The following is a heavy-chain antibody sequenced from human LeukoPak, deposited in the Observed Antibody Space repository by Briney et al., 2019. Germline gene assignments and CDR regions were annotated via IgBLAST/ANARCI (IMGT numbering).Heavy chain of an antibody. CDR3: ARLKDDVTKLDY. CDR1: GFTFGRYW. V-gene: IGHV3-7*01. CDR2: INQGGSRL. J-gene: IGHJ4*02. Sequence: GGSLRLSCAVPGFTFGRYWMSWVRQAPGKGLEWVASINQGGSRLHYLDSVTGRFIISRDDAQNSLFLQMTRLRVDDTAVYYCARLKDDVTKLDYWGQGTLVGVSS. D-gene: IGHD2-8*01.